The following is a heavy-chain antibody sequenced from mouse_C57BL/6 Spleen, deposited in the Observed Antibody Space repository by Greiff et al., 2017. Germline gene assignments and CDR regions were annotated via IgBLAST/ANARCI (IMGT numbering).Heavy chain of an antibody. CDR2: IWTGGGT. CDR3: ARNSPFITTAPYYAMDY. V-gene: IGHV2-9-1*01. D-gene: IGHD1-1*01. CDR1: GFSLTSYA. Sequence: VQLLQSGPGLVAPSQSLSITCTVSGFSLTSYAISWVRQPPGKGLEWLGYIWTGGGTNYNSALKSRLSISTDNSKSQVFLKMNSLQTDDTSRYYCARNSPFITTAPYYAMDYWGQGTSVTVSS. J-gene: IGHJ4*01.